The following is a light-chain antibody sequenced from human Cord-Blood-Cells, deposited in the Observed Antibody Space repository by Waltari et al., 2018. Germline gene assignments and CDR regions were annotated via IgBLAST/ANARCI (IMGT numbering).Light chain of an antibody. J-gene: IGLJ2*01. CDR3: QAWGTGIVV. CDR1: SGHSSYA. V-gene: IGLV4-69*01. CDR2: LNSDGSH. Sequence: QLVLTQSPSASASLGASVKLTCTLSSGHSSYAIAWHQQQPEKGPRYLMKLNSDGSHSKGDGIPDRFSGSSSGAVRYLSICSRQSEDEADYYCQAWGTGIVVFGGVTDLTVL.